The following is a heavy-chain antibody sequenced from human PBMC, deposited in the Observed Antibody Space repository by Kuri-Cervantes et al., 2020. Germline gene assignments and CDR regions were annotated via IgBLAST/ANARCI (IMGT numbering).Heavy chain of an antibody. CDR2: LYTGGNT. Sequence: GESLKISCAASGITVSSNYMSWVRQAPGKGLEWVSVLYTGGNTYYADSVKGRFTISRDNAKNSLYLQMNSLRAEDTAVYYCAKDLGYYDSSGVNYYYYGMDVWGQGTTVTVSS. V-gene: IGHV3-53*05. J-gene: IGHJ6*02. CDR3: AKDLGYYDSSGVNYYYYGMDV. D-gene: IGHD3-22*01. CDR1: GITVSSNY.